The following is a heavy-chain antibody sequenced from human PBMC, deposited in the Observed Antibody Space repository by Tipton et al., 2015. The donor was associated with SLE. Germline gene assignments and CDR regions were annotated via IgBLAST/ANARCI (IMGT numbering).Heavy chain of an antibody. CDR2: IYHSGST. CDR1: GGSFSGYY. J-gene: IGHJ6*02. D-gene: IGHD1-1*01. V-gene: IGHV4-34*01. CDR3: ARDRLEPQTGYYYGMDV. Sequence: LSLTCAVYGGSFSGYYWSWIRQPPGKGLEWIGSIYHSGSTYYNPSLKSRVTIPVDTSKNQFSLKLSSVTAADTAVYYCARDRLEPQTGYYYGMDVWGQGTTVTVSS.